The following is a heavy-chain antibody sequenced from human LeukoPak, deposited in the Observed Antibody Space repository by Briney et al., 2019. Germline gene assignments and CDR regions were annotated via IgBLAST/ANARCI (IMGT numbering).Heavy chain of an antibody. Sequence: PSGGSLRLSCAASGFTFRKYWLHWVRQAPGKGLEWVSAISGSGGSTYYADSVKGRFTISRDNSKNTLYLQMNSLRAEDTAVYYCATERITMIVVAPSDYWGQGTLVTVSS. CDR3: ATERITMIVVAPSDY. D-gene: IGHD3-22*01. CDR1: GFTFRKYW. CDR2: ISGSGGST. J-gene: IGHJ4*02. V-gene: IGHV3-23*01.